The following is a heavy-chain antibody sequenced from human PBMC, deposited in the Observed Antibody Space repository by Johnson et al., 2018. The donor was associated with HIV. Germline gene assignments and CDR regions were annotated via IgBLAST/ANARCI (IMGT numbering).Heavy chain of an antibody. Sequence: VQLVESGGGLVQPGGSLRLSCAASGFTFSSYWMSWVRQAPGKGLEWVANIKKDGSEKYYVDSVKGRFTISRDNAKNPLYLQMNSLRAEDTAVYYCARDEGIAATGAFDIWGQGTMVTVYS. CDR2: IKKDGSEK. D-gene: IGHD6-13*01. CDR1: GFTFSSYW. CDR3: ARDEGIAATGAFDI. V-gene: IGHV3-7*01. J-gene: IGHJ3*02.